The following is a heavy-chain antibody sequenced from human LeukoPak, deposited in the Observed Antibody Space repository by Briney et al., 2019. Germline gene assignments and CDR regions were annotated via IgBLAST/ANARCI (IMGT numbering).Heavy chain of an antibody. Sequence: GGSLRLSCAASGFTFSSYSMNWVRQAPGKGLEWVSSISSSSSYIYYADSVKGRFTISRDNAKNSLYLQMNSQRAEDTAVYYCARATHDYGDYVDYYYYYGMDVWGKGTTVTVSS. V-gene: IGHV3-21*06. CDR1: GFTFSSYS. D-gene: IGHD4-17*01. CDR3: ARATHDYGDYVDYYYYYGMDV. J-gene: IGHJ6*04. CDR2: ISSSSSYI.